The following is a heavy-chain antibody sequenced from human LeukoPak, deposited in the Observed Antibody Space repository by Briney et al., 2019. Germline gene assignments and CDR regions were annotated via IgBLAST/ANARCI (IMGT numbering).Heavy chain of an antibody. CDR3: AIGGRSAFYV. Sequence: SGTLSLTCAVSGGSISSDHWWSWVRQPPGKSLEWIGEIFHIGVTNYKPSLKSRVSMSVDKSRHQFSLNLRSMTAADTAVYFCAIGGRSAFYVWGPGTKV. V-gene: IGHV4-4*02. CDR1: GGSISSDHW. J-gene: IGHJ3*01. CDR2: IFHIGVT.